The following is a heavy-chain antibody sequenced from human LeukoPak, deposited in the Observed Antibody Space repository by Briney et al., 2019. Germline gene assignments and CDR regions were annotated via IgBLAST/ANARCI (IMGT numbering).Heavy chain of an antibody. Sequence: ASVKVSCKASGYTFTSYYMHWVRQAPGQGLEWMGIINPSGGSTSYAQKSQGRVTMTRDTSTSTVYMELSSLRSEDTAVYYCARIGGSDSSGYYSPFDYWGQGTLVTVSS. D-gene: IGHD3-22*01. CDR3: ARIGGSDSSGYYSPFDY. V-gene: IGHV1-46*01. CDR1: GYTFTSYY. J-gene: IGHJ4*02. CDR2: INPSGGST.